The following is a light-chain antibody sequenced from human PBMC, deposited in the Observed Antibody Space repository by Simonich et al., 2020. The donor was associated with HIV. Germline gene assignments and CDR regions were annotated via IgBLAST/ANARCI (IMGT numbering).Light chain of an antibody. CDR2: GVS. Sequence: EIVMTQSPATLSVSPGERPTLSCRASQSVITNLAWYKQKPGQAPRLLIYGVSTRATGIPARCSGSGSGTEFTLTISSLQSEDFAVYYCQQYNNWPPQYTFGQGTKLEIK. CDR3: QQYNNWPPQYT. J-gene: IGKJ2*01. CDR1: QSVITN. V-gene: IGKV3D-15*01.